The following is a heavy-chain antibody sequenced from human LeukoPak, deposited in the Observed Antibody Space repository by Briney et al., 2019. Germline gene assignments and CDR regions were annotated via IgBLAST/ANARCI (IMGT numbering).Heavy chain of an antibody. J-gene: IGHJ4*02. Sequence: GASVNVSCKASGYTFTSYAMHWVRQAPGQRLEWMGWINAGNGNTKYSQKFQGRVTITRDTSASTAYMGLSSLRSEDTAVYYCARDSGATMYYFDYWGQGTLVTVSS. CDR2: INAGNGNT. D-gene: IGHD1-26*01. CDR1: GYTFTSYA. CDR3: ARDSGATMYYFDY. V-gene: IGHV1-3*01.